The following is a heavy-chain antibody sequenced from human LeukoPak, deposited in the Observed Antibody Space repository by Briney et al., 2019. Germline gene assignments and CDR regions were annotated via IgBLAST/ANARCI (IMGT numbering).Heavy chain of an antibody. CDR3: AKFVRDIVAIAFDY. V-gene: IGHV3-23*01. J-gene: IGHJ4*02. D-gene: IGHD5-12*01. CDR1: GFTFRSYA. Sequence: PGGSLRLSCAASGFTFRSYAMSWVRQAPGEGLEWVSGIGDSGGSTYYADSVKGRFTISRDNSKNTLYLQMNSLRAEDTAVYYCAKFVRDIVAIAFDYWGQGTLVTVSS. CDR2: IGDSGGST.